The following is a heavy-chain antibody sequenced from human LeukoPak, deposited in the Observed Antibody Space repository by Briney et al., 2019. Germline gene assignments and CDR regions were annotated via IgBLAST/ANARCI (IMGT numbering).Heavy chain of an antibody. CDR1: GGSSSGYY. D-gene: IGHD3-10*01. CDR3: ARDASGYYDSGTYYNVYMDV. J-gene: IGHJ6*03. Sequence: SETLSLTCAVYGGSSSGYYWSWIRLPAGKGLEWIGRIYTSGKTNYNPSLKSRVTMSVDTSKNQFSLNLSSMTAADTAVYYCARDASGYYDSGTYYNVYMDVWGKGTTVTISS. V-gene: IGHV4-59*10. CDR2: IYTSGKT.